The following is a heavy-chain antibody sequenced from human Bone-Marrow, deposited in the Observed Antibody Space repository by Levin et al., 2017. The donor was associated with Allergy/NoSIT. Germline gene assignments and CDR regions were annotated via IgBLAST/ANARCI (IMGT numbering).Heavy chain of an antibody. CDR1: GFTFSTYG. D-gene: IGHD6-19*01. J-gene: IGHJ4*02. Sequence: RTGGSLRLSCAASGFTFSTYGMHWVRQAPGKGLEWVAVISYDGSNIYYADSVRGRFTISRDNTKNTLYLQVNSLRAEDTAVYYCARDWTSGPRSGIAVAGTDYWGQGTLVTVSS. CDR3: ARDWTSGPRSGIAVAGTDY. V-gene: IGHV3-30*03. CDR2: ISYDGSNI.